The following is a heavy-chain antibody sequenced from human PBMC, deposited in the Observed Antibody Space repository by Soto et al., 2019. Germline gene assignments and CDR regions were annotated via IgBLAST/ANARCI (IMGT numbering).Heavy chain of an antibody. CDR3: AKVFGTAMVKKAHKYYFDY. CDR2: ISYDGSNK. D-gene: IGHD5-18*01. V-gene: IGHV3-30*18. J-gene: IGHJ4*02. Sequence: LRLSCAASGFTFSSYGMHWVRQAPGKGLEWVAVISYDGSNKYYADSVKGRFTISRDNSKNTLYLQMNSLRAEDTAVYYCAKVFGTAMVKKAHKYYFDYWGQGTLVTVSS. CDR1: GFTFSSYG.